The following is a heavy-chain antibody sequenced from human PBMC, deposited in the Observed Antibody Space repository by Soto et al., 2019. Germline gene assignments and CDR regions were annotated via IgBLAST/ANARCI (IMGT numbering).Heavy chain of an antibody. CDR1: GGTFSSYR. J-gene: IGHJ4*02. CDR2: IVTIYRTA. D-gene: IGHD6-13*01. CDR3: VRDSGAKLSSS. V-gene: IGHV1-69*13. Sequence: GASVKVSCKASGGTFSSYRINWVRPAPGQGLEWVGGIVTIYRTADYAQKFQGRVTITADESARTSYMELRSLKSKDTAVYYCVRDSGAKLSSSWGKGTLVTVSS.